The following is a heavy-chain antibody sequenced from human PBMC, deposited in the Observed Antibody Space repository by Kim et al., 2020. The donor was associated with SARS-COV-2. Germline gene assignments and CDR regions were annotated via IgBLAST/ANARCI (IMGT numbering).Heavy chain of an antibody. CDR1: GGSISSGGYY. D-gene: IGHD3-22*01. CDR3: ARGQGLITMIVVVVGAFDC. J-gene: IGHJ4*02. CDR2: IYYSGST. V-gene: IGHV4-31*03. Sequence: SETLSLTCTVSGGSISSGGYYWSWIRQHPGKGLEWIGYIYYSGSTYYNPSLKSRVTISVDTSKNQFSLKLSSVTAADRAVYYCARGQGLITMIVVVVGAFDCWGQGTLVTVSS.